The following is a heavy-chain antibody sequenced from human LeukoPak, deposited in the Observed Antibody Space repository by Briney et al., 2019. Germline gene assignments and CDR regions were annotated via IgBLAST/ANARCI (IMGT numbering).Heavy chain of an antibody. J-gene: IGHJ4*02. CDR1: GFTFDDYG. CDR3: ARAGYCSSTSCYFDY. CDR2: INWNGGST. Sequence: PGGSLRLSCAASGFTFDDYGMSWVRQAPGKGLEWVSGINWNGGSTSYADSVKGRFTISRDNAKNSLYLQMNSLRAEDTALYHCARAGYCSSTSCYFDYWGQGTLVTVSS. V-gene: IGHV3-20*01. D-gene: IGHD2-2*01.